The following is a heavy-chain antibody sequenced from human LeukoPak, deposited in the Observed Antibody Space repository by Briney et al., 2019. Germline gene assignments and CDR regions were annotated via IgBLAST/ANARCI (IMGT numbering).Heavy chain of an antibody. CDR1: GGSFSGYY. J-gene: IGHJ4*02. Sequence: SETLSLTCAVYGGSFSGYYWSWICQPPGKGLEWIGEINHSGSTNYNPSLKSRVTISVDTSKNQFSLKLSSVTAADTAVYYCARGGGGWYWGQGTLVTVSS. D-gene: IGHD6-19*01. CDR3: ARGGGGWY. V-gene: IGHV4-34*01. CDR2: INHSGST.